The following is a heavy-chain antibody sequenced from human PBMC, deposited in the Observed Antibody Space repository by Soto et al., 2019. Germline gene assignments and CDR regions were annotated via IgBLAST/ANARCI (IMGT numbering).Heavy chain of an antibody. CDR2: IYYSGST. J-gene: IGHJ4*02. Sequence: SETLSLTCTVSGGSISSGDYYWGWIRQPPGKGLEWIGSIYYSGSTYYNPSLKSRVTISVDTSKNQFSLKLSSVTAADTAVYYCATFRHNWNYVDYWGQGTLVTVSS. CDR3: ATFRHNWNYVDY. D-gene: IGHD1-20*01. V-gene: IGHV4-39*01. CDR1: GGSISSGDYY.